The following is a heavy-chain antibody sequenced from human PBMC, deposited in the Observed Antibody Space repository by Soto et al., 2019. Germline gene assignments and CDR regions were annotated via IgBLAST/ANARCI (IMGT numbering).Heavy chain of an antibody. CDR3: AKGGALSGWTYGDC. D-gene: IGHD6-19*01. J-gene: IGHJ4*02. CDR1: GFSFSDYG. Sequence: QVQLVESGGGVVQPGRSLRLSCAASGFSFSDYGMHWVRQAPGKGLDWVGVISYDGSERHFADSVKGRFTISRDNSKNTLYLQMNSLRPEDTAVYYCAKGGALSGWTYGDCWGQGTLVTVSS. CDR2: ISYDGSER. V-gene: IGHV3-30*18.